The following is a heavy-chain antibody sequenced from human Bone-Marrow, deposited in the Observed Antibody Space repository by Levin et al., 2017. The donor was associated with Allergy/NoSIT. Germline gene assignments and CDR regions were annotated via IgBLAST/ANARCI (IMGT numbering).Heavy chain of an antibody. Sequence: ASVKVSCKASGYTFTSYYMHWVRQAPGQGLEWMGIINPSGGSTSYAQKFQGRVTMTRDTSTSTVYMELSSLRSEDTAVYYCARECWGYSSRAEAEDAFDIWGQGTMVTVSS. J-gene: IGHJ3*02. CDR1: GYTFTSYY. CDR2: INPSGGST. V-gene: IGHV1-46*01. D-gene: IGHD6-13*01. CDR3: ARECWGYSSRAEAEDAFDI.